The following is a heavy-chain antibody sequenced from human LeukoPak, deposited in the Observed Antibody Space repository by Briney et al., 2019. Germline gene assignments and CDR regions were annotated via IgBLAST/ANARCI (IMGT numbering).Heavy chain of an antibody. V-gene: IGHV3-30*03. D-gene: IGHD5-24*01. CDR3: ASGQKWLQSYYFDY. CDR1: GFTFSSYG. CDR2: ISYDGSNK. J-gene: IGHJ4*02. Sequence: GTSLRLSCAASGFTFSSYGMHWARQAPGKGLEWVAVISYDGSNKYHADSVKGRFTISRDNSMNTLYLQMNSLRAEDTAVYYCASGQKWLQSYYFDYWGQGTLVTVSS.